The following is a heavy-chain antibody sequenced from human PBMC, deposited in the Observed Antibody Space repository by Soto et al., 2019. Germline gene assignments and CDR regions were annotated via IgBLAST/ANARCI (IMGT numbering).Heavy chain of an antibody. D-gene: IGHD6-13*01. Sequence: QLQLQESGSGLVKPSQTLSLTCAVSGGSISSGGYSWSCVRQPPGKGLEWIGYIYHSGSTYYNPSLKSRVTISVDRSKNQFSLKLSSMTAADTAVYYCANSHAGAHITAAVHWGQGTLVTVSS. J-gene: IGHJ4*02. CDR2: IYHSGST. CDR1: GGSISSGGYS. V-gene: IGHV4-30-2*01. CDR3: ANSHAGAHITAAVH.